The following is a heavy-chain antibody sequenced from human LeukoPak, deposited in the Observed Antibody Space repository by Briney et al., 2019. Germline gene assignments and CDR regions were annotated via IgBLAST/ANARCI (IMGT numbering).Heavy chain of an antibody. Sequence: SQTLSPTCTVSGGSISSGGYYWSWIRQHPGKGLEWIGYIYYSGSTYYNPSLKSRVTISVDTSKNQFSLKLSSATAADTAVYYCARSDCSSTSCYRLNWFDPWGQGTLVTVSS. CDR2: IYYSGST. J-gene: IGHJ5*02. D-gene: IGHD2-2*02. V-gene: IGHV4-31*03. CDR1: GGSISSGGYY. CDR3: ARSDCSSTSCYRLNWFDP.